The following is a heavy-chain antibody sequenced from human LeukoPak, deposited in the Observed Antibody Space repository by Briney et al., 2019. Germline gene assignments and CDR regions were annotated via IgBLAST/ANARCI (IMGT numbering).Heavy chain of an antibody. D-gene: IGHD4-23*01. V-gene: IGHV1-18*01. CDR2: ISAYNGNT. Sequence: ASVKVSCKASGYIFISYGISWVRQAPGQGLEWMGWISAYNGNTNYAQKFQGRVTMTTDTSTSTAYMELRSLRSDDTAVYYCARVDFGNSVDWFDPWGQETLVTVSS. J-gene: IGHJ5*02. CDR1: GYIFISYG. CDR3: ARVDFGNSVDWFDP.